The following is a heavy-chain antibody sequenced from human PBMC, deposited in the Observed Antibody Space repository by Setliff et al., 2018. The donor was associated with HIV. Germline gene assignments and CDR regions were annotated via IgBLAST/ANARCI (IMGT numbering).Heavy chain of an antibody. V-gene: IGHV4-4*02. CDR1: SCSISSSNW. J-gene: IGHJ4*02. Sequence: PSETLSLTCAVSSCSISSSNWGSWVRQPPGKELEWIGEIYHSGSTYSSPSLNSLFTISVATSKNQFSLKLRSVTAADTAVYYCARQPLYNDYDWRSYYFDYWGQGSLVTVSS. CDR2: IYHSGST. CDR3: ARQPLYNDYDWRSYYFDY. D-gene: IGHD5-12*01.